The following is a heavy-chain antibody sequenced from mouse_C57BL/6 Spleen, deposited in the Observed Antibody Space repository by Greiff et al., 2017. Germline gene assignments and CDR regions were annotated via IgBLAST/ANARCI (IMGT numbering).Heavy chain of an antibody. CDR2: IYPRSGNT. CDR1: GYTFTSYG. D-gene: IGHD2-3*01. V-gene: IGHV1-81*01. CDR3: ARCLYDGYSWFAY. J-gene: IGHJ3*01. Sequence: QVQLQQSGAELARPGASVKLSCKASGYTFTSYGISWVKQRTGQGLEWIGEIYPRSGNTYYNEKFKGKATLTADKSSSTAYMELRSLTSEDSAVYFCARCLYDGYSWFAYWGQGTLVTVSA.